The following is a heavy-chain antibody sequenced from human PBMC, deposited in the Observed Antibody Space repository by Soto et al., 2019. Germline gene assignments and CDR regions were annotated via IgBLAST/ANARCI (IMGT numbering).Heavy chain of an antibody. CDR1: GGTFSSYA. CDR2: FIPIFGTA. J-gene: IGHJ4*02. Sequence: QVQLVQSGAEVKKPGSSVKVSCKASGGTFSSYAITWVRQAPGQGLEWMGGFIPIFGTANYAQKFQGRVTITADESTSTAYMELSSLRSEDTAVYYCASAEDYYDSSGLDSFDYWGQGTLVTVSS. D-gene: IGHD3-22*01. V-gene: IGHV1-69*01. CDR3: ASAEDYYDSSGLDSFDY.